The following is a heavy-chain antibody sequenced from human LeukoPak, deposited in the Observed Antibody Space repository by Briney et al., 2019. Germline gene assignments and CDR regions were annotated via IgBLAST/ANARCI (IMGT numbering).Heavy chain of an antibody. CDR1: GFTFNTHN. J-gene: IGHJ5*02. Sequence: GGSLRLSCAASGFTFNTHNMIWVRQAPGKGLEWISYISSSSSLIYYADSVEGRFTISRDNARNSLYLHMSSLRAEDTAVYYCARGRYSWNSVNGGAFDPWGQGTLVTVSS. CDR2: ISSSSSLI. CDR3: ARGRYSWNSVNGGAFDP. V-gene: IGHV3-48*01. D-gene: IGHD1-20*01.